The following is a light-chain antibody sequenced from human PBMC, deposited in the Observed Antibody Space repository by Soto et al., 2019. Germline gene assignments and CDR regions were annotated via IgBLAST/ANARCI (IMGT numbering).Light chain of an antibody. CDR1: QSIIIW. Sequence: DIQMTQSPSTLSASVGDRVTITCRASQSIIIWLAWYQQKPGKAPKLLIYDASSLESGLPSRFSGSVSGTEFTLTISSLQPVDFAAYYCQQYNSYSVTFGPGTKVDIK. V-gene: IGKV1-5*01. CDR3: QQYNSYSVT. CDR2: DAS. J-gene: IGKJ3*01.